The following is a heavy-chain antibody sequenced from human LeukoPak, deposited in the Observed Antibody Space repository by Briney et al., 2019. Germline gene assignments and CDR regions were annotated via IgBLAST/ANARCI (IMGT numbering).Heavy chain of an antibody. CDR3: ARARPNGYIGY. D-gene: IGHD5-18*01. V-gene: IGHV4-59*01. J-gene: IGHJ4*02. CDR1: GDSITSYF. CDR2: IYHTGST. Sequence: SETLSLTCTVSGDSITSYFWSWVRQPPGKRLEWIGYIYHTGSTNYNPSLKSRVTISVDLSRNHFSLKLNSVTPADTAVYYCARARPNGYIGYWGQGTLVTVSS.